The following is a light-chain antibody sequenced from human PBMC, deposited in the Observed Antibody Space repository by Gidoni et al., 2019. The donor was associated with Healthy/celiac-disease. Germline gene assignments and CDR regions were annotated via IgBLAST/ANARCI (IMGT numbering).Light chain of an antibody. CDR1: QSISSY. CDR3: QQSYSTPRT. Sequence: DIQMTQSPSSLSASVGDRVTLTCRASQSISSYLNWYQQKPGKVPKHLIYAASRLQSGVPSRFSGSGSGTDFTLTISSLQPEDFATYYCQQSYSTPRTFGQGTKVEIK. V-gene: IGKV1-39*01. J-gene: IGKJ1*01. CDR2: AAS.